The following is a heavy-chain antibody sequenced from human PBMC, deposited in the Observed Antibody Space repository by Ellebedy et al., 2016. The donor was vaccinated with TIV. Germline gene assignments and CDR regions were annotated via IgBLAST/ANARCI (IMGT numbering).Heavy chain of an antibody. CDR3: ARDSYESSGFDC. V-gene: IGHV1-69*04. J-gene: IGHJ4*02. D-gene: IGHD3-22*01. Sequence: AASVKVSCKASGGTFSSYAISWVRQAPGQGLEWMGRIIPILGRTNYAQKFQGRVTITADKSTSTAYMELISLRSEDTAVYYCARDSYESSGFDCWGQGTLVTVSS. CDR1: GGTFSSYA. CDR2: IIPILGRT.